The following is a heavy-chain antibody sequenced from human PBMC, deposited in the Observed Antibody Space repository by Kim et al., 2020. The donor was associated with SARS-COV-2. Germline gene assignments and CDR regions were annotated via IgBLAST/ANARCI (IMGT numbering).Heavy chain of an antibody. J-gene: IGHJ5*02. D-gene: IGHD2-2*02. CDR3: ARSPRYCSSTSCYTRYNWFDP. CDR1: GGSISSYY. Sequence: SETLSLTCTVSGGSISSYYWSWIRQPPGKGLEWIGYIYYSGSTNYNPSLKSRVTISVDTSKNQFSLKLSSVTAADTAVYYCARSPRYCSSTSCYTRYNWFDPWGQGTLVTVSS. CDR2: IYYSGST. V-gene: IGHV4-59*08.